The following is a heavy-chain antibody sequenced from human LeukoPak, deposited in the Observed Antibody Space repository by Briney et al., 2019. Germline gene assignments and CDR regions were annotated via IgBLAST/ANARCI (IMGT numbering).Heavy chain of an antibody. J-gene: IGHJ4*02. CDR2: INPNNGGT. CDR1: GYTFTYYY. Sequence: ASVKVSCKASGYTFTYYYMHWVRQAPGQGLDWMGRINPNNGGTNYAQKFQGRVTITSGTSISTAYMGLSRLRSDDTAVYYCASPNAYGDNKRPNSDYWGQGTLVTVSS. D-gene: IGHD4-17*01. CDR3: ASPNAYGDNKRPNSDY. V-gene: IGHV1-2*06.